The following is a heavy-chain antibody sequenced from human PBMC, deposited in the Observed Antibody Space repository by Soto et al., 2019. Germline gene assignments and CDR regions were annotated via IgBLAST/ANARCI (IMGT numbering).Heavy chain of an antibody. CDR2: IWYDGSNT. CDR1: GFIFSSYG. CDR3: ARGLRAAAGRDYFQY. V-gene: IGHV3-33*01. J-gene: IGHJ1*01. D-gene: IGHD6-13*01. Sequence: QVQLVESGGGVVQPGRSLTLSCAASGFIFSSYGMHWVRQAPGKGLQWVAVIWYDGSNTYYADSVKGRFTIFRDNSKNTLDRQRNSLRAEDTAVYYCARGLRAAAGRDYFQYWGQGTLVTVSS.